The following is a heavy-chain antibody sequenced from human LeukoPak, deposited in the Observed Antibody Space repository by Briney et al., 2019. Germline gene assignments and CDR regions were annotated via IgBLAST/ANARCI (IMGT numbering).Heavy chain of an antibody. CDR1: GFTFNSYA. V-gene: IGHV3-23*01. CDR2: VSGSGGIT. J-gene: IGHJ4*02. CDR3: AKTTAGNSSGRNPGWPVDY. Sequence: GGSLRLSCAASGFTFNSYAMTWVRQAPGKGLEWVSHVSGSGGITYYADSVKGRFTIFRDNSKNTLYLQMNSLRADDTAVYYCAKTTAGNSSGRNPGWPVDYWGQGALVAVSS. D-gene: IGHD6-19*01.